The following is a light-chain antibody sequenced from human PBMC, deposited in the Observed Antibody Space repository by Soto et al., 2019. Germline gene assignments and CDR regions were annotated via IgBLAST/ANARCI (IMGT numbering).Light chain of an antibody. CDR3: SSYTSSSTLYV. CDR2: EVS. J-gene: IGLJ1*01. V-gene: IGLV2-14*01. Sequence: QSALTQPASVSGSPGQSITISCTGTSSDVGGYNYVSWYQQHPGKAPKLMIYEVSNQPSGVSNRFSGFKSGNTASLTISGLQAEDEADYYCSSYTSSSTLYVFGTGTKVAVL. CDR1: SSDVGGYNY.